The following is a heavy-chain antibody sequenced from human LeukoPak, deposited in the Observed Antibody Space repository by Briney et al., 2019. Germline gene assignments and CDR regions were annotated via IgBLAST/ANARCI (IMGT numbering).Heavy chain of an antibody. CDR3: ARRNTYYYDSSGYYWDY. CDR2: IYPSDSDT. J-gene: IGHJ4*02. D-gene: IGHD3-22*01. CDR1: GYSFTSYW. V-gene: IGHV5-51*01. Sequence: GESLKISCKGSGYSFTSYWIGWVRQMPGKGLEWMGIIYPSDSDTRYSPSFQGQGTISADKSISTANLQWSSLKASDTAMYYCARRNTYYYDSSGYYWDYWGQGTLVTVSS.